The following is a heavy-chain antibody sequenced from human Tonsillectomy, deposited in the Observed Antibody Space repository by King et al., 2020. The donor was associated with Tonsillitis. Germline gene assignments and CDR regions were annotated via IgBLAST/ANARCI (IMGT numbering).Heavy chain of an antibody. CDR2: ISAGGGST. Sequence: VQLVESGGALAQPGGSLRLSCAASGFTFSNYAMSWVRQAPGKGLEWVSSISAGGGSTYFADSVKGRFTISRDNSKNTLYLQIKTLRAEDTAVYYCAKDPFGNHYYSGMDVWGQGTTVTVSS. CDR3: AKDPFGNHYYSGMDV. J-gene: IGHJ6*02. D-gene: IGHD1-14*01. CDR1: GFTFSNYA. V-gene: IGHV3-23*04.